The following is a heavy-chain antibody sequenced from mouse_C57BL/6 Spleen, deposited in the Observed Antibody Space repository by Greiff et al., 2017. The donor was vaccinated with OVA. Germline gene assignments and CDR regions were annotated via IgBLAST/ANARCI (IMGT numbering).Heavy chain of an antibody. CDR3: GSWVDY. CDR1: GYTFTSYW. CDR2: IDPSDSYT. Sequence: QVQLQQPGAELVKPGASVKLSCKASGYTFTSYWMQWVKQRPGQGLEWIGEIDPSDSYTNYNQKFKGKATLTVDTSSSTAYMQLSSLTSEDSAVYYCGSWVDYWGQGTSVTVSS. J-gene: IGHJ4*01. D-gene: IGHD4-1*01. V-gene: IGHV1-50*01.